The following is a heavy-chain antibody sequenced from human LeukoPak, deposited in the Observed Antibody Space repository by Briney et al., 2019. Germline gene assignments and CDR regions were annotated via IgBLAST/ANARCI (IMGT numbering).Heavy chain of an antibody. CDR3: VKSPSDGLDV. V-gene: IGHV3-64D*09. CDR1: GFTFSIYP. CDR2: IFTNGDTT. Sequence: PGGSLRLSCSAPGFTFSIYPMHWVRQAPGKGLEYVSTIFTNGDTTSYAASVKGRFTTSRDDSKNTLYLQMSSLRPEDTAVYYCVKSPSDGLDVWGQGATVTVSS. J-gene: IGHJ6*02.